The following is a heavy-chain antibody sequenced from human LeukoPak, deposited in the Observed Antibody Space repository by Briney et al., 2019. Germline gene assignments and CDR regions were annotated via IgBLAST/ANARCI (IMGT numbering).Heavy chain of an antibody. Sequence: GGSLRLSCAASGFTFSSYGMHWVRQAPGKGLEWVAFIRNDGSNKYYADSVKGRFTISRDNSKNTLYLQMNSLRAEDTAVYYCARDYRGYRAPYYFDYWGQGTLVTVSS. CDR3: ARDYRGYRAPYYFDY. V-gene: IGHV3-30*02. CDR2: IRNDGSNK. D-gene: IGHD2-15*01. CDR1: GFTFSSYG. J-gene: IGHJ4*02.